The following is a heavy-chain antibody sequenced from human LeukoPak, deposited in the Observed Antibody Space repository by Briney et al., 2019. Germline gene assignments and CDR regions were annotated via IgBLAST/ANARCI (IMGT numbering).Heavy chain of an antibody. J-gene: IGHJ3*01. CDR3: ARPTTEKDDASDV. CDR1: GYTFISYG. CDR2: ISAYNGNP. D-gene: IGHD4-17*01. V-gene: IGHV1-18*01. Sequence: GASVKVSCKASGYTFISYGISWVRQAPGQGLEWMGLISAYNGNPNYAQKLQGRVTMTTDTSTSTAYMVLRSLRSDDTAVYYCARPTTEKDDASDVWGQGTMVTVSS.